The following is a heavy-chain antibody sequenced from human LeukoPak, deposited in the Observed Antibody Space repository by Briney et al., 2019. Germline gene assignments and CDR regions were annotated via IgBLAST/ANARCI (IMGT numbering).Heavy chain of an antibody. V-gene: IGHV3-48*03. Sequence: GGSLRLSCAASGFTFSSYEMNWVLQAPGKGLEWVSYISSSGSTIYYADSVKGRFTISRDNAKNSLYLQMNSLRAEDTAVYYCARDYGGSSPFDYWGQGTLVTVSS. CDR1: GFTFSSYE. CDR3: ARDYGGSSPFDY. D-gene: IGHD4-23*01. CDR2: ISSSGSTI. J-gene: IGHJ4*02.